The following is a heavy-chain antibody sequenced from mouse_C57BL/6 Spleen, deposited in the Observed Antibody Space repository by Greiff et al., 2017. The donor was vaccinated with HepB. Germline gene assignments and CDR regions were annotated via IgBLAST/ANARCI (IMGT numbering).Heavy chain of an antibody. D-gene: IGHD2-2*01. CDR1: GFTFSDYG. Sequence: DVKLVESGGGLVKPGGSLKLSCAASGFTFSDYGMHWVRQAPEKGLEWVAYISSGSSTIYYTDTVKGRFTISRDNAKNTLFLQMTSLRSEDTAMYYCARGYGYGGGFDYWGQGTTLTVSS. CDR3: ARGYGYGGGFDY. CDR2: ISSGSSTI. J-gene: IGHJ2*01. V-gene: IGHV5-17*01.